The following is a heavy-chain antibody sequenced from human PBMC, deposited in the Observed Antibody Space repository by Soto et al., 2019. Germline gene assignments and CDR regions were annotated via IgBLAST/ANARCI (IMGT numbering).Heavy chain of an antibody. CDR2: IYYSGST. V-gene: IGHV4-61*01. D-gene: IGHD6-19*01. CDR1: GGSVSSGSYY. Sequence: PSETLSLTCTVSGGSVSSGSYYWSWIRQPPGKGLEWIGYIYYSGSTNYNPSLKSRVTISVDTSKNQFSLKLSSVTAADTAVYYCARYRRYSSGPTLYWWFDPWGQGTLVTVSS. CDR3: ARYRRYSSGPTLYWWFDP. J-gene: IGHJ5*02.